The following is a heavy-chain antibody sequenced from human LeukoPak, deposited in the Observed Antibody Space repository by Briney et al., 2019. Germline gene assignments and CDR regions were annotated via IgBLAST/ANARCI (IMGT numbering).Heavy chain of an antibody. D-gene: IGHD1-26*01. CDR1: GYTLTELS. J-gene: IGHJ3*02. CDR2: INPSGGST. V-gene: IGHV1-46*01. CDR3: AREPRKVGASTYDAFDI. Sequence: ASVKVSCKVSGYTLTELSMHWVRQAPGQGLEWMGIINPSGGSTTYAQKFRGRVTMTRDTSTSTVYMELSSLRSEDTAVYYCAREPRKVGASTYDAFDIWGQGTMVTVSS.